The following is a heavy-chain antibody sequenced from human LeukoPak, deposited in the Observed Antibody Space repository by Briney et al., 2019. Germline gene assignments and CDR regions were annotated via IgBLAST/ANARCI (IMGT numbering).Heavy chain of an antibody. D-gene: IGHD3-10*01. J-gene: IGHJ4*02. V-gene: IGHV3-30*02. CDR3: AKEQGSGSYFDY. CDR2: IQYDGSNK. Sequence: GGSLRLSCAASEFTLSNYGMHWVRQAPGKGLEWVAFIQYDGSNKFYGNSVKGRFTISRDTSKNTLYLQMNSLRAEDTAVYYCAKEQGSGSYFDYWGQGTLVTVSS. CDR1: EFTLSNYG.